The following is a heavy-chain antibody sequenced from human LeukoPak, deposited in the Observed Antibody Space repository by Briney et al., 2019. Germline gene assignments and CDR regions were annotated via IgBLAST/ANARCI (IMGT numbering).Heavy chain of an antibody. V-gene: IGHV3-23*01. Sequence: GGTLRLSCAASGFTFSSYGMSWVRQAPGKGLEWVSAISGSGGSTYYADSVKGRFTISRDNSKNTLYLQMNSLRAEDTAVYYCAKDTEITMIVVVTYFDYWGQGTLVTVSS. J-gene: IGHJ4*02. CDR3: AKDTEITMIVVVTYFDY. CDR1: GFTFSSYG. D-gene: IGHD3-22*01. CDR2: ISGSGGST.